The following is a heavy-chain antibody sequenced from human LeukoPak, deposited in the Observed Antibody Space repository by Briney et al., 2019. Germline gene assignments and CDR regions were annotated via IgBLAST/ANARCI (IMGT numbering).Heavy chain of an antibody. V-gene: IGHV1-8*01. CDR1: GYTFTTYD. D-gene: IGHD3-22*01. Sequence: ASVKVSCKASGYTFTTYDINWVRQATGQGLEWMGWMNPNSGNTGYAQKFQGRLTMTRSTSISTAYMELSSLRSEDTAVYYCARDHDPDYYDSSGYYGYCGQGTLVTVSS. CDR3: ARDHDPDYYDSSGYYGY. CDR2: MNPNSGNT. J-gene: IGHJ4*02.